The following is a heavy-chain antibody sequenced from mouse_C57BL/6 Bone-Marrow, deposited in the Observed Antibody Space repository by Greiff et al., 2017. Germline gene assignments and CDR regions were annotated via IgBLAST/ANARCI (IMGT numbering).Heavy chain of an antibody. CDR3: ARYDDGYFDV. D-gene: IGHD2-12*01. Sequence: QVQLKESGAELMKPGASVKLSCKATGYTFTGYWIEWVKQRPGHGLEWIGEILPGSGSTNNNEKFKGKATFTADTSSNTAYMQLSSLTTEDSAIYYCARYDDGYFDVWGTGTTVTVSS. V-gene: IGHV1-9*01. CDR1: GYTFTGYW. J-gene: IGHJ1*03. CDR2: ILPGSGST.